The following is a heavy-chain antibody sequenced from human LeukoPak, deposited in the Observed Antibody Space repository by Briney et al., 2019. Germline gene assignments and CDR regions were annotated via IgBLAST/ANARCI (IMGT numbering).Heavy chain of an antibody. J-gene: IGHJ4*02. CDR3: ARGKYTSFDN. D-gene: IGHD6-6*01. V-gene: IGHV6-1*01. Sequence: SQTLSLTCAVSGDSIFTNNVAWNWIRQSPSRGLEWLGRTYYRSKWSFDYAVSVKSRIAINADTSKNQFSLQLSSVTPEDTAVYYCARGKYTSFDNWGQGTLVTVSS. CDR2: TYYRSKWSF. CDR1: GDSIFTNNVA.